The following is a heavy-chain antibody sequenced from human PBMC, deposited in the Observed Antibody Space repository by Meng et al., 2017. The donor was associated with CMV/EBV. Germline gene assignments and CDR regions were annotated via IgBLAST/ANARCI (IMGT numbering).Heavy chain of an antibody. CDR2: IKSEIDGGTT. J-gene: IGHJ4*02. V-gene: IGHV3-15*01. D-gene: IGHD2-2*01. Sequence: GESLKISCAASGFTFSNAWMSWVRQAPGKGLEWVGRIKSEIDGGTTDYAAPVKGRFTISRDDSQNTLFLQMDSLKTEDTATYYCTTPGCSSTTCYTRLSYWGQGTVVTVSS. CDR1: GFTFSNAW. CDR3: TTPGCSSTTCYTRLSY.